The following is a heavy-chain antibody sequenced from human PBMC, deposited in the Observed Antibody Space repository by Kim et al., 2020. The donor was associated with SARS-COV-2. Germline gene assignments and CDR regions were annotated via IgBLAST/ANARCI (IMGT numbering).Heavy chain of an antibody. Sequence: SETLSLTCTVSGVSISDYYWSWIRQPPGKGLEWIAYISNSGSPAYNPSLESRVTVSVDTSKNQFSLKLSSLTAADTAMYYCARRGFLDLWGRGTLVTVS. CDR3: ARRGFLDL. D-gene: IGHD6-25*01. V-gene: IGHV4-59*08. J-gene: IGHJ2*01. CDR1: GVSISDYY. CDR2: ISNSGSP.